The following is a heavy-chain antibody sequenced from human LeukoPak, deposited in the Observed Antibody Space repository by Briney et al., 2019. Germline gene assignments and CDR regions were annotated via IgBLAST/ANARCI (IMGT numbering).Heavy chain of an antibody. CDR3: ARGYCSGGSCYSYYYYNYMDV. CDR1: GGSISSSSYY. J-gene: IGHJ6*03. CDR2: IHYSGST. D-gene: IGHD2-15*01. V-gene: IGHV4-39*07. Sequence: PSETLSLTCTVSGGSISSSSYYWGWIRQPPGKGLEWIGSIHYSGSTDYNPSLKSRVTISVDTSKNQFSLKLSSVTAADTAVYYCARGYCSGGSCYSYYYYNYMDVWGKGTTVTVSS.